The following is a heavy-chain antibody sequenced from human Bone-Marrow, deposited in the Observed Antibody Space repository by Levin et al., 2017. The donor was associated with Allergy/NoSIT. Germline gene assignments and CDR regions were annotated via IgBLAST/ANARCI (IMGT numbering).Heavy chain of an antibody. J-gene: IGHJ4*02. Sequence: ASVKVSCKASGYTFTSYTISWVRQAPGQGLEWMGWINTNTGKPKYDQGLTGRFVFSLDTSASTAYLLITSLKTEDTAMYFCAREDTLTEYWGQGTLVTVSS. D-gene: IGHD6-6*01. CDR2: INTNTGKP. V-gene: IGHV7-4-1*02. CDR1: GYTFTSYT. CDR3: AREDTLTEY.